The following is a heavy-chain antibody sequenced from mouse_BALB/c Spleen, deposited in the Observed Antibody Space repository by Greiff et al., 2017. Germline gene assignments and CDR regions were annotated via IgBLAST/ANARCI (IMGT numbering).Heavy chain of an antibody. V-gene: IGHV1-7*01. D-gene: IGHD1-2*01. Sequence: VQLQQSGAELAKPGASVKMSCTASGYTFTSYWMHWVQQRPGQGLEWIGYINPRTGSTEYNQKFKDRATLTADKSSSTAYMQLSSLTAEDSAVYDSARGLRLGYAMDDWGQGTSVTVSS. J-gene: IGHJ4*01. CDR1: GYTFTSYW. CDR2: INPRTGST. CDR3: ARGLRLGYAMDD.